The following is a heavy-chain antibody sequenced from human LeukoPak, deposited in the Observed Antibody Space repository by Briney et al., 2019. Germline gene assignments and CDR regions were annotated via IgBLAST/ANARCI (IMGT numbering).Heavy chain of an antibody. D-gene: IGHD3-22*01. J-gene: IGHJ4*02. CDR3: ARLQARYYYDSSGYYYGPCYYFDY. Sequence: PGGSLRLSCAASGFTFSGYWMSWVRQAPGKGLEWVANIKQDGSEKYYVDSVKGRFTISRDNAKNSLYLQMNSLRAEDTAVYYCARLQARYYYDSSGYYYGPCYYFDYWGQGTLVTVSS. V-gene: IGHV3-7*01. CDR1: GFTFSGYW. CDR2: IKQDGSEK.